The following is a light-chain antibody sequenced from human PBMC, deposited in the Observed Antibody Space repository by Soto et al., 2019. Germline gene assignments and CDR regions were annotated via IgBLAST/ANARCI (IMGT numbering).Light chain of an antibody. V-gene: IGKV1-39*01. J-gene: IGKJ1*01. Sequence: MEMPHSPSSPSASVGDRATITFWASQDIAIYLHWYQQKPVTSPKLLIYAASNLPGGLPSRLSGSRSRTDLPLTISSLQLAEFGPYSCQQSYSSRPTLGQGTKV. CDR2: AAS. CDR1: QDIAIY. CDR3: QQSYSSRPT.